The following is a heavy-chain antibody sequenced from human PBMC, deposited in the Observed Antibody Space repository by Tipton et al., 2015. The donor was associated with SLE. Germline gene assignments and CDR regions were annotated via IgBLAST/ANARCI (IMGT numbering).Heavy chain of an antibody. Sequence: TLSLTCTVSGGSISGYYWSWIRQPPGKGLEWIGEINHSGSTNYNPSLKSRVTISVDTSKNQFSLKLSSVTAADTAVYYCARRVSSSWPYYYYYMDVWGKGATVTVSS. CDR2: INHSGST. CDR3: ARRVSSSWPYYYYYMDV. CDR1: GGSISGYY. D-gene: IGHD6-13*01. V-gene: IGHV4-34*01. J-gene: IGHJ6*03.